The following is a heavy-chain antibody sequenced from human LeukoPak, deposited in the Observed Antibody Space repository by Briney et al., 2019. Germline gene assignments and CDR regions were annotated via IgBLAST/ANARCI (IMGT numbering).Heavy chain of an antibody. J-gene: IGHJ4*02. V-gene: IGHV4-59*01. D-gene: IGHD6-25*01. CDR1: ADSISNYY. CDR2: IYNSGST. CDR3: AAEFSNEQRLDWDY. Sequence: NPSETLSLTCTVSADSISNYYWTWLRQPPGKGLEWIGYIYNSGSTNYNTSLKSRVTISMDTSKNQFSLKLSSVTAADTAVYYCAAEFSNEQRLDWDYWGQGTLVTVSS.